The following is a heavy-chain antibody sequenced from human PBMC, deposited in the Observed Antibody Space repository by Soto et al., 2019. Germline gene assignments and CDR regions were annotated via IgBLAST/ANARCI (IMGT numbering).Heavy chain of an antibody. CDR2: ISGSGGST. V-gene: IGHV3-23*01. CDR1: GFTFSSYA. CDR3: AKDREQYSSSWYYFDY. Sequence: GGSLRLSCAASGFTFSSYAMSWVRQAPGKGLEWVSAISGSGGSTYYADSVKGRFTISRDNSKNTLYLQMNSLRAEDTAVYYCAKDREQYSSSWYYFDYWGQGTLVTVSS. J-gene: IGHJ4*02. D-gene: IGHD6-13*01.